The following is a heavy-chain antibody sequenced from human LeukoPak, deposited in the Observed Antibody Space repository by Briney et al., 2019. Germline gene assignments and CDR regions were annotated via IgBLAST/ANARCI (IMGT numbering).Heavy chain of an antibody. D-gene: IGHD5-24*01. CDR2: ISAYNGNT. J-gene: IGHJ5*02. V-gene: IGHV1-18*01. CDR3: ARDNSVRDEAWWFNP. CDR1: GYTFTSYV. Sequence: ASVKVSCKASGYTFTSYVISGVRQAPGQGLEWMVWISAYNGNTNYAQKLQGRVTLTRDMSTSTDYLELSSLRSEDTAVYYCARDNSVRDEAWWFNPWGQGTLVTVSS.